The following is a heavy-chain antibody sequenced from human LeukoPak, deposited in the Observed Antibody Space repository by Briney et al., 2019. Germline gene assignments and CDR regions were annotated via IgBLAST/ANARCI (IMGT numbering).Heavy chain of an antibody. CDR1: GYTFTGYY. CDR3: ARVGDSSGYYYPFDY. CDR2: INPNSGGT. J-gene: IGHJ4*02. Sequence: GASVKVSCKASGYTFTGYYMHWARQAPAQGLEWMGWINPNSGGTNYAQKFQGRVTMTRDTSISTAYMELGRLRSDDTAVYYCARVGDSSGYYYPFDYWGQGTLVTVSS. V-gene: IGHV1-2*02. D-gene: IGHD3-22*01.